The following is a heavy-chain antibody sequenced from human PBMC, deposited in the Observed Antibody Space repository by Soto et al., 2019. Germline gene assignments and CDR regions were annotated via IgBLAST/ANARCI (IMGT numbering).Heavy chain of an antibody. CDR3: ARGPRYCSSTTCFAGVNWFDP. CDR2: ISGYNGNT. V-gene: IGHV1-18*04. CDR1: GYIFTSYG. Sequence: ASVKVSFKASGYIFTSYGISWLRQAPGQGLEWMEWISGYNGNTNYAQKVQGRVTMTTDTSTNTAYMELRSLTSDDTAVYYCARGPRYCSSTTCFAGVNWFDPWGQGTPVTVS. D-gene: IGHD2-2*01. J-gene: IGHJ5*02.